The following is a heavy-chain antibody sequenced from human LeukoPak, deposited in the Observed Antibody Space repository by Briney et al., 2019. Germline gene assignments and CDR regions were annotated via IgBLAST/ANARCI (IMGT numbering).Heavy chain of an antibody. V-gene: IGHV4-59*01. Sequence: PSETLSLTCTVSGGSISSYYWSRIRQSPGKGLECIGYIHYTGSTKYNTSLQSRVTISVETSKNQFYLKLKSVTAADTAVYYCARGGYYGSGNDFRFDPWGQGTLVTVSS. D-gene: IGHD3-10*01. CDR2: IHYTGST. CDR3: ARGGYYGSGNDFRFDP. J-gene: IGHJ5*02. CDR1: GGSISSYY.